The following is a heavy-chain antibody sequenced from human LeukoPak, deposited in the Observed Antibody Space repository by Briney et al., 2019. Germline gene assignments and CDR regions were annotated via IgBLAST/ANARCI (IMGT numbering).Heavy chain of an antibody. J-gene: IGHJ4*02. CDR3: ARSHSVWTSFDY. CDR2: IYYSGSN. CDR1: GGSISSYY. Sequence: PSETLSLTCTVSGGSISSYYWSWIRQPPGKGLEGIGYIYYSGSNNYNPSLKSRVTISVDTSKNQFSLKLSSVTAADTAVYYCARSHSVWTSFDYWGQGTLVTVSS. V-gene: IGHV4-59*01. D-gene: IGHD3/OR15-3a*01.